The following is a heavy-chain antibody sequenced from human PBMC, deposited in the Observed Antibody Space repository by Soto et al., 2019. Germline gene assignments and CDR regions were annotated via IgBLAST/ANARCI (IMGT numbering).Heavy chain of an antibody. CDR3: ANIVWGGASIDN. Sequence: SETLSLTCTVSGDSVSSYYWAWIRQSPEKGLEWIAYIYHSGETNSSPSLKSRVTTSIDRSKNQFSLELISVTAADTAIYYCANIVWGGASIDNWGPGSLVTVSS. V-gene: IGHV4-59*02. J-gene: IGHJ4*02. D-gene: IGHD3-16*01. CDR1: GDSVSSYY. CDR2: IYHSGET.